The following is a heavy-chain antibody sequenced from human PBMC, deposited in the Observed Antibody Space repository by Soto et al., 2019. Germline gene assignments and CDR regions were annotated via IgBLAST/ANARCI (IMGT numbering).Heavy chain of an antibody. CDR1: GYTFTSYA. CDR3: ASNYNWNDDYYYGMDV. CDR2: INAGNGNT. Sequence: ASVKVSCKASGYTFTSYAMHWVRQAPGQRLEWMGWINAGNGNTKYSQKFQGRVTITRDTSASTAYMELSSLRSEDTAVYYCASNYNWNDDYYYGMDVWGQGTTVTVSS. D-gene: IGHD1-1*01. V-gene: IGHV1-3*01. J-gene: IGHJ6*02.